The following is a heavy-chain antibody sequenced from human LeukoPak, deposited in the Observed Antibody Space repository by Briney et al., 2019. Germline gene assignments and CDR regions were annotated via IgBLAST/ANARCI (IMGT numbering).Heavy chain of an antibody. Sequence: GASVKVSCKASGGTSSSYAISWVRQAPGQGLEWMGRIIPILGIANYAQKFQGRVTITADKSTSTAYMELRSLRSDDTAVYYCARWQQQDYWGQGTLVTVSS. CDR1: GGTSSSYA. V-gene: IGHV1-69*04. CDR2: IIPILGIA. CDR3: ARWQQQDY. D-gene: IGHD6-13*01. J-gene: IGHJ4*02.